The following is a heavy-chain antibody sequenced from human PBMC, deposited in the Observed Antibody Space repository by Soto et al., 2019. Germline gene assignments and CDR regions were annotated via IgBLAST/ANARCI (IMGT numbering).Heavy chain of an antibody. J-gene: IGHJ4*02. V-gene: IGHV4-59*01. D-gene: IGHD1-1*01. Sequence: QVQLQESGPGLVKPSETLSLTCTVSGDSISTYYWSWIRQPPGKGLEWIGYISSSGTTNYNPSHKSRVTRSVDTSKSQFSMRLSSVTAADTAVYYCARGGGTPHNDDEFDYWGPGTLVTVSS. CDR3: ARGGGTPHNDDEFDY. CDR2: ISSSGTT. CDR1: GDSISTYY.